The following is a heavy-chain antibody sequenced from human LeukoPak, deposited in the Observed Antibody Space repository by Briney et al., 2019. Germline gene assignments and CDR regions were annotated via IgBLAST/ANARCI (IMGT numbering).Heavy chain of an antibody. J-gene: IGHJ4*02. CDR2: IYPGDSDT. CDR1: GYSFTSYW. Sequence: GESLKISCKGSGYSFTSYWIGWVRQMPGKGLEWMGIIYPGDSDTRYSPSFQGQVTISADKSISTAYLQWSSLKASDTAMYYCARHLYDILTGSLSGAFDYWGQGTLVTVSS. D-gene: IGHD3-9*01. CDR3: ARHLYDILTGSLSGAFDY. V-gene: IGHV5-51*01.